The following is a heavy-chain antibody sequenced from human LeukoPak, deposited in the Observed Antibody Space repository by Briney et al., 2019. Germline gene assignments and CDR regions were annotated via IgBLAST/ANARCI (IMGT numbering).Heavy chain of an antibody. V-gene: IGHV3-23*01. Sequence: GGSLRLSCAASGFTFSKYGMNWVRHAPGKGVEWGSSLSGDGCSTFYADSVKGRFTISRDNSKNTLYLQMSNLRADDTAIYYCAKKRATTATTNFDYWGQGTLVTVSS. CDR3: AKKRATTATTNFDY. CDR2: LSGDGCST. J-gene: IGHJ4*02. CDR1: GFTFSKYG. D-gene: IGHD1-26*01.